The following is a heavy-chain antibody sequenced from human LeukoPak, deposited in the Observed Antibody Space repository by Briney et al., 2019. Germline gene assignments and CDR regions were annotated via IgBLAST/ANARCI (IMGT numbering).Heavy chain of an antibody. V-gene: IGHV3-7*01. J-gene: IGHJ4*02. CDR3: ARDSAGNDY. Sequence: AGGSLRLSCEASGFTFSTYWMSWVRQAPGKGLEWVANIKQDGSEKYYVDSVKGRFTISRDNAKNSLYLQMNSLGAEDTAMYYCARDSAGNDYWGQGTQVTVSS. CDR2: IKQDGSEK. D-gene: IGHD6-13*01. CDR1: GFTFSTYW.